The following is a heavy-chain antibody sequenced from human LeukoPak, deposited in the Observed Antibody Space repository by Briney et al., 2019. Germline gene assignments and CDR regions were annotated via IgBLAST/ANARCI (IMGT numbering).Heavy chain of an antibody. V-gene: IGHV3-49*04. CDR2: IRSKAYGGTT. CDR1: GFTFGDYA. Sequence: GGSLRLSCTASGFTFGDYAMSWVRQAPGKGLEWVGFIRSKAYGGTTEYAASVKGRFTISRDDSKSIAYLQMNSLKTEDTAVYYCTRVGAVAVDVDYWGQGTLVTVSS. CDR3: TRVGAVAVDVDY. D-gene: IGHD6-19*01. J-gene: IGHJ4*02.